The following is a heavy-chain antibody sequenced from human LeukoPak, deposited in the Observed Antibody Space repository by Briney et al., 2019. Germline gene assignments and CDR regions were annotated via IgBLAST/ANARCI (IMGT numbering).Heavy chain of an antibody. Sequence: GASVKVSCKASGYTFTSYGFNWVRQAPGQRLEWMGWINAGNGNTKYSQKFQGRVTITRDTSASTAYMELSSLRSEDTAVYYCAREFYYCGGDCYSGYFQHWGQGTLVTVSS. V-gene: IGHV1-3*01. CDR1: GYTFTSYG. CDR3: AREFYYCGGDCYSGYFQH. J-gene: IGHJ1*01. CDR2: INAGNGNT. D-gene: IGHD2-21*02.